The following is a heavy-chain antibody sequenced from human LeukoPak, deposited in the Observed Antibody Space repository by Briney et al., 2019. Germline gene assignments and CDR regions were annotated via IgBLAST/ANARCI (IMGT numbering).Heavy chain of an antibody. CDR3: ARVRGEWLGSWYYYYMDV. CDR2: IYTSGST. J-gene: IGHJ6*03. Sequence: PSETLSLTCTVSGYSISSGYYWSWIRQPAGKGLEWIGRIYTSGSTNYNPSLKSRVTISVDTSKNQFSLKLSSVTAADTAVYYCARVRGEWLGSWYYYYMDVWGKGTTVTISS. V-gene: IGHV4-61*02. CDR1: GYSISSGYY. D-gene: IGHD6-19*01.